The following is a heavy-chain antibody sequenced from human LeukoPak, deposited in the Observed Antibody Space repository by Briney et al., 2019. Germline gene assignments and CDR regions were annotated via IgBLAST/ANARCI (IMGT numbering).Heavy chain of an antibody. CDR3: ARGGCSSTSCPTPYYYYGMDV. Sequence: PSETLSLTCAVYGVSFSGYYWSWIRQPPGKGLEWIGEINHSGSTNYNPYLKSRVTIAVDTSKNQFSLKLSSVTAADTAVYYCARGGCSSTSCPTPYYYYGMDVWGQGTTVTVSS. CDR1: GVSFSGYY. V-gene: IGHV4-34*01. CDR2: INHSGST. J-gene: IGHJ6*02. D-gene: IGHD2-2*01.